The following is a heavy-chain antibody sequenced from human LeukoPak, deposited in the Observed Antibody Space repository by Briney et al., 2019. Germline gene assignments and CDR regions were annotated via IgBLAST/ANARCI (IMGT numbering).Heavy chain of an antibody. CDR1: GGSVSGGSYY. J-gene: IGHJ4*02. V-gene: IGHV4-61*01. D-gene: IGHD4-23*01. CDR3: ARGGNALDY. Sequence: SETLSLTCTVSGGSVSGGSYYWRLIRQPPGKGLDWIGSFYYTGSTNYNPSLRSRVTISLDTSKNQISLRLSSVTAADTAVYYCARGGNALDYWGQGTLVTVSS. CDR2: FYYTGST.